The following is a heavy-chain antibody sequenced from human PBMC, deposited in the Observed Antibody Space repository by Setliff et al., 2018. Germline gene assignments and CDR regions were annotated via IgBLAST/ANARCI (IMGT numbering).Heavy chain of an antibody. CDR1: GYTSSSYA. Sequence: GGSLRLSCAASGYTSSSYAMTWVRQAPGKGLEWVANIKQDGSEKYYVDSVKGRFTISRDNSKNTLYLQLNSLRAEDTAIYYCAGGYPSNFDYWGQGTLVTVSS. CDR2: IKQDGSEK. V-gene: IGHV3-7*03. J-gene: IGHJ4*02. D-gene: IGHD3-22*01. CDR3: AGGYPSNFDY.